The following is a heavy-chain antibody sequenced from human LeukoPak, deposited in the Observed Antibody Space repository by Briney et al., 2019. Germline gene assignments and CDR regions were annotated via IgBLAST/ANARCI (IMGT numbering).Heavy chain of an antibody. CDR2: MNPNSGNT. D-gene: IGHD3-16*01. J-gene: IGHJ3*02. CDR3: ARSLIRSRAFDI. Sequence: ASVKVSCKASGYTFASYDINWVRQATGQGLEWMGWMNPNSGNTGYAHKFQGRVTMTRNTSISTAYMELSSLRSGDTAVYYCARSLIRSRAFDIWGQGTMVSVSS. CDR1: GYTFASYD. V-gene: IGHV1-8*01.